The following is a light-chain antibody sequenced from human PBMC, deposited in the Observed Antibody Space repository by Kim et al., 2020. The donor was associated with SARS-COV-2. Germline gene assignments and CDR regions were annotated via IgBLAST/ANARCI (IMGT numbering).Light chain of an antibody. J-gene: IGLJ2*01. CDR2: EDN. CDR3: QSYDSSNHGV. Sequence: KTVTLPCTRSSGSIASNYVQWYQQRPGSAPTTVIYEDNQRPSGVPDRFSGSIDSSSNSASLTISGLKTEDEADYYCQSYDSSNHGVFGGGTQLTVL. CDR1: SGSIASNY. V-gene: IGLV6-57*03.